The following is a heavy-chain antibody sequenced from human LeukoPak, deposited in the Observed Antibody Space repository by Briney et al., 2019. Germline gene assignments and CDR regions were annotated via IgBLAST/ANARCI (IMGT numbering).Heavy chain of an antibody. CDR2: FDPEDGET. CDR3: ATAPPGADSPFDY. Sequence: ASVKVSCKVSGYTLTELSMHWVRQAPGKGLEWMGGFDPEDGETIYAQKPQGRVTMTEDTSTDTAYMELSSLRSEDTAVYYCATAPPGADSPFDYWGQGTLVTVSS. J-gene: IGHJ4*02. V-gene: IGHV1-24*01. D-gene: IGHD3-10*01. CDR1: GYTLTELS.